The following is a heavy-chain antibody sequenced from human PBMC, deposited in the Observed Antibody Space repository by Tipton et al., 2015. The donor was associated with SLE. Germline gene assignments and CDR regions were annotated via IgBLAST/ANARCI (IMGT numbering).Heavy chain of an antibody. J-gene: IGHJ3*02. CDR1: GGSISSYY. Sequence: TLSLTCSVSGGSISSYYWNWIRQPPGKGLEWIGYIHYSGSTNYNPSLSSRVSMSLDTSKNQVSLRLNSVTAVETAVYYCAREESDLEQSAFDTWGQGTMVMVS. CDR2: IHYSGST. CDR3: AREESDLEQSAFDT. V-gene: IGHV4-59*01. D-gene: IGHD6-19*01.